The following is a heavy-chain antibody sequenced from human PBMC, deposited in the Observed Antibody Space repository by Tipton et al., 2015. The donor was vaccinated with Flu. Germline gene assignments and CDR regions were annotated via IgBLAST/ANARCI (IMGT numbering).Heavy chain of an antibody. Sequence: TLSLTCAVYGGTFSGYYWTWIRQPPGKRLEWIGEINDSGSANYNPSVKSQVTMSVDTSKNQFSLKVKSVTAADTAVYYCARGTGYGTYFDSWGRGTLVTVSS. CDR1: GGTFSGYY. V-gene: IGHV4-34*01. D-gene: IGHD5-12*01. CDR3: ARGTGYGTYFDS. J-gene: IGHJ4*02. CDR2: INDSGSA.